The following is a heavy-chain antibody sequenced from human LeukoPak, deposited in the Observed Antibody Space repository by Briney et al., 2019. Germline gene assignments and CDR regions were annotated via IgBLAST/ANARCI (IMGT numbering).Heavy chain of an antibody. D-gene: IGHD3-10*01. V-gene: IGHV3-53*01. CDR1: GFTVSGNY. J-gene: IGHJ6*03. CDR2: IYSGGTT. CDR3: ARASLGTMVRGVIRYYYMDV. Sequence: GGSLRLSCAVSGFTVSGNYMSWVRQAPGKGLEWVSLIYSGGTTYYADSVKGRFTISRGNSKNTLYLQMNSLRAEDTAVYYCARASLGTMVRGVIRYYYMDVWGKGTAVTISS.